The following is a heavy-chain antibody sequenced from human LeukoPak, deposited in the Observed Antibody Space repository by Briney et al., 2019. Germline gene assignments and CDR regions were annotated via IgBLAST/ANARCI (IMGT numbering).Heavy chain of an antibody. J-gene: IGHJ4*01. Sequence: SQTLSLTCAISGDRVSSDSAAWNWVRQSPSRGLEWLGRTYYRSKWYYNYAVSVKSRITINPDTSKNQFSLQLNSVTPEDTAVYYCARGATAYFDSWGQEPWSPSPQ. D-gene: IGHD5-12*01. V-gene: IGHV6-1*01. CDR3: ARGATAYFDS. CDR2: TYYRSKWYY. CDR1: GDRVSSDSAA.